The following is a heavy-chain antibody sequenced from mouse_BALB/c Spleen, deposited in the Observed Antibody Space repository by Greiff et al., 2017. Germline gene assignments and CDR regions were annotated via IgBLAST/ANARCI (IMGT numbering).Heavy chain of an antibody. V-gene: IGHV5-17*02. D-gene: IGHD1-1*01. CDR1: GFTFSSFG. J-gene: IGHJ4*01. CDR3: ARADGYYGNYYAMDY. CDR2: ISSGSSTI. Sequence: EVKLQESGGGLVQPGGSRKLSCAASGFTFSSFGMHWVRQAPEKGLEWVAYISSGSSTIYYADTVKGRFTISRDNPKNTLFLQMTSLRSEDTAMYYCARADGYYGNYYAMDYWGQGTSVTVSS.